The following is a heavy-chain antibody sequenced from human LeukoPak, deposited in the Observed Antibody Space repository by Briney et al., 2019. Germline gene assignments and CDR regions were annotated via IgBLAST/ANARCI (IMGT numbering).Heavy chain of an antibody. CDR3: ARETYYDSSGYYRYYFDY. D-gene: IGHD3-22*01. J-gene: IGHJ4*02. Sequence: PSETLSLTCTVSGGSISSGSYYWSWIRQPAGKGLEWIGRIYTSGSTNYNPSLKSRVTISVDTSKNQFSLKLSSVTAADTAVHYCARETYYDSSGYYRYYFDYWGQGTLVTVSS. CDR2: IYTSGST. V-gene: IGHV4-61*02. CDR1: GGSISSGSYY.